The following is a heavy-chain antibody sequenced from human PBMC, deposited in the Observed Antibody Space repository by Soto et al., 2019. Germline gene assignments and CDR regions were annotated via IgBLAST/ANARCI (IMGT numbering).Heavy chain of an antibody. J-gene: IGHJ6*02. Sequence: QVQLVQSGAEVKKPGSSVKVSCKASGGTFSSYAISWVRQAPGQGLEWMGGIIPIFGTANYAQKFQGRVTITADESTSTAYMELSSLRSEDTAVYYCAREVGLYYYDSSGYSMTNYYYGMDVWGQGTTVTVSS. D-gene: IGHD3-22*01. V-gene: IGHV1-69*01. CDR2: IIPIFGTA. CDR1: GGTFSSYA. CDR3: AREVGLYYYDSSGYSMTNYYYGMDV.